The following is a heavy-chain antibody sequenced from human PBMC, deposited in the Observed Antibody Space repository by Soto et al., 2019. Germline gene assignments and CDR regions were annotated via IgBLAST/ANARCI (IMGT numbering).Heavy chain of an antibody. CDR2: ISGSGGST. J-gene: IGHJ4*02. Sequence: EVQLLESGGGLVQPGGSLRLSCAASGFTFSSYAMSWIRQAPGKGLEWVSAISGSGGSTYYADSVKGRFTISRDNSKNTLYLQMNSLRAEDTAVYYCASPMGRFSGYYFAYWGQGTLVTVSS. D-gene: IGHD3-3*01. V-gene: IGHV3-23*01. CDR3: ASPMGRFSGYYFAY. CDR1: GFTFSSYA.